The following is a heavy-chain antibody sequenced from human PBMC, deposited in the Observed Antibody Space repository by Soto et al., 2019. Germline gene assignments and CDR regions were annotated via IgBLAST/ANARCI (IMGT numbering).Heavy chain of an antibody. V-gene: IGHV3-9*01. Sequence: GGSLRRSCSASGFTFDDYAMHWGRQAPGNGLEWVASISWNSGGIGYSDSVKGRFTISRDNAKNSLSLQMNSLRPEDTALYSCVTDKWYTNPWYLDYCGQGTLVTVSS. D-gene: IGHD6-13*01. CDR3: VTDKWYTNPWYLDY. J-gene: IGHJ4*02. CDR1: GFTFDDYA. CDR2: ISWNSGGI.